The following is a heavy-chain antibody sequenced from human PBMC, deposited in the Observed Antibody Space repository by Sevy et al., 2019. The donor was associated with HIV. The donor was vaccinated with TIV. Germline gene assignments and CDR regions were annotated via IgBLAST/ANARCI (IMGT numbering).Heavy chain of an antibody. D-gene: IGHD3-22*01. CDR1: GYTLIQIS. CDR3: AATKDYYESSGDPFDY. V-gene: IGHV1-24*01. CDR2: FDPGDGET. Sequence: ASVKVSCKVSGYTLIQISMHWVRQAPGRGLEWMGSFDPGDGETIYAQKFQGRLTMTEDTSTDTAYMEMSSLKSEDTAVYYCAATKDYYESSGDPFDYWGQGTLVTVSS. J-gene: IGHJ4*02.